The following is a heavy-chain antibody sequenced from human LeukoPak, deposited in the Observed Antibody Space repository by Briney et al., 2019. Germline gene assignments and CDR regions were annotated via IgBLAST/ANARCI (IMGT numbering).Heavy chain of an antibody. Sequence: TGGSLRLSCAASGFTFSSYAMSWVRQAPGKGLEWVSAINDSGGNTYHADSVKGRFTISRDNSKNTLYLQMNRLRAEDTAVYYCAKGSSDGRPYYFDYWGQGTLVTISS. CDR1: GFTFSSYA. CDR2: INDSGGNT. J-gene: IGHJ4*02. V-gene: IGHV3-23*01. D-gene: IGHD5-24*01. CDR3: AKGSSDGRPYYFDY.